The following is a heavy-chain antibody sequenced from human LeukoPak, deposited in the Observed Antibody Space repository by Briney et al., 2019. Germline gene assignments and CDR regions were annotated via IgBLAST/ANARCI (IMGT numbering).Heavy chain of an antibody. CDR1: GFTFSDYY. CDR3: ARDRHAVVTESNDAFDI. CDR2: ASSSSYT. J-gene: IGHJ3*02. D-gene: IGHD2-21*02. V-gene: IGHV3-11*05. Sequence: PGGSLRLSCAASGFTFSDYYMSWIRQAPGKGLEWVSYASSSSYTNYAASVKGRFAISRDNAKNSLYLQMNSLRAEDTAVYYCARDRHAVVTESNDAFDIWGQGTMVTVSS.